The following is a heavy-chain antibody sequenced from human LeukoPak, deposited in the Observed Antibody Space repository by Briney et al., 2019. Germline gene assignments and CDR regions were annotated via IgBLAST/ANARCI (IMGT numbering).Heavy chain of an antibody. V-gene: IGHV3-20*01. D-gene: IGHD2-2*01. J-gene: IGHJ6*02. CDR1: GFTFDDYG. CDR3: ARIPAAVGYYYYGMDV. Sequence: GGSLRLSCAASGFTFDDYGMSWVRQAPGKGLEWVSGINWNGGSTGYADSVKGRFTISRDNAKNSLYLQMNSLRAEDTALYHCARIPAAVGYYYYGMDVWGQGTTVTVSS. CDR2: INWNGGST.